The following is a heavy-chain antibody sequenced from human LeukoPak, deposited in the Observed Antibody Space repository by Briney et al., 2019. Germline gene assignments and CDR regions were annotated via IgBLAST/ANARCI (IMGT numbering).Heavy chain of an antibody. Sequence: PGGSLRLSCAASGFAFDDNAMHWVRQAPGKGLEWVSGISWNSNEIVYAAPVKGRFTISRDNAKKSLYLQMNSLRPEDTAFYYCARDTGIAVAGNYLDYWGQGTLVTVSS. D-gene: IGHD6-19*01. J-gene: IGHJ4*02. CDR3: ARDTGIAVAGNYLDY. V-gene: IGHV3-9*01. CDR2: ISWNSNEI. CDR1: GFAFDDNA.